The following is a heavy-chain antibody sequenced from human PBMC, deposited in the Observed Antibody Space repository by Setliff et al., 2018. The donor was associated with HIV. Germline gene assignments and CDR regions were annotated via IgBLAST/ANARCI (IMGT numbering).Heavy chain of an antibody. CDR3: ARDRIPSKWLLESDY. CDR2: ISAYNGNT. CDR1: GYSFTTYA. V-gene: IGHV1-18*01. J-gene: IGHJ4*02. D-gene: IGHD3-22*01. Sequence: ASVKVSCKASGYSFTTYAISWVRQAPGQGLEWMGWISAYNGNTLYAKNLHGRVTMTTDTSTSTASLELRSLRSDDTAVYYCARDRIPSKWLLESDYWGQGTLVTVSS.